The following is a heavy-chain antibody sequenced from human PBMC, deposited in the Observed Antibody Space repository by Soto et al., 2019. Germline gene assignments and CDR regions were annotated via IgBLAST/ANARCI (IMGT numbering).Heavy chain of an antibody. V-gene: IGHV7-4-1*01. Sequence: ASVKVSCKASGYTFTSYAMNCVRQAPGQGLEWMGWINTNTGNPTYAQGFTGRFVFSLDTSVSTAYLQICSLKAEDTAVYYCARAEYSSPFLDYGMDVRGQGTTVTVSS. CDR2: INTNTGNP. J-gene: IGHJ6*02. CDR3: ARAEYSSPFLDYGMDV. D-gene: IGHD6-6*01. CDR1: GYTFTSYA.